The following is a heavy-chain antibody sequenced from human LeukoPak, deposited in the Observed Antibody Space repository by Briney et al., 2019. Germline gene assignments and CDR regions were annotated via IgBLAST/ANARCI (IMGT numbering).Heavy chain of an antibody. CDR3: AKAFAAAGTSSQYYYYHHGMDV. J-gene: IGHJ6*02. Sequence: GGSLRLSCAASGFTFSSHDMSWVRQAPGKGLEWVSAISGSGGSTYYADAVKGRFTISRDNAKNTLYMQINNLRAEDTAVYYCAKAFAAAGTSSQYYYYHHGMDVWGQGTTVTVSS. CDR2: ISGSGGST. D-gene: IGHD6-13*01. V-gene: IGHV3-23*01. CDR1: GFTFSSHD.